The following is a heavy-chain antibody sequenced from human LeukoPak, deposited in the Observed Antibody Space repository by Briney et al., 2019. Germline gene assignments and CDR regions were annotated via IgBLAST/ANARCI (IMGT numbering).Heavy chain of an antibody. D-gene: IGHD3-22*01. V-gene: IGHV1-46*01. CDR2: INPSGGST. CDR1: GYTFTSYY. CDR3: AREGVVVIKRLGFDY. Sequence: GASVKVSCKASGYTFTSYYMHWVRQAPGQGLEWMGIINPSGGSTSYAQKFQGRVTMTRDTSTSTVYMELSSLRSEDTAVYYCAREGVVVIKRLGFDYWGQGTLVTVSS. J-gene: IGHJ4*02.